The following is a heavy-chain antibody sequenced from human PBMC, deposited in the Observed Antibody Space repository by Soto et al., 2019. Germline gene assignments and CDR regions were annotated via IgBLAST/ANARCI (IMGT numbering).Heavy chain of an antibody. CDR3: AKRRSIAAARDWYFDL. Sequence: PGGSLRLSCAASGFTFSSYGMHWVRQAPGKGLEWVAVISYDGSNKYYADSVKGRFTISRDNSKNTLYLQMNSLRAEDTALYYCAKRRSIAAARDWYFDLWGRGTLVTVSS. D-gene: IGHD6-13*01. V-gene: IGHV3-30*18. CDR2: ISYDGSNK. J-gene: IGHJ2*01. CDR1: GFTFSSYG.